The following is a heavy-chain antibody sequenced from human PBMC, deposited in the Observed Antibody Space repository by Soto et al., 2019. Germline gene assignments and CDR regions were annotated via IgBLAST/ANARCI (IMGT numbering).Heavy chain of an antibody. J-gene: IGHJ4*02. CDR1: GFNFSTYW. CDR2: IISDGTIT. Sequence: EVHLVESGGGLVQPGGCLRLSCATSGFNFSTYWVHWVRQVPGKGLVWVSRIISDGTITDYADSVKGRFTTSRDNAKKTLYLEMNSLRADDTAIYYCTRDGGGRYYGGFDNWGQGTLVTVSS. D-gene: IGHD1-26*01. V-gene: IGHV3-74*01. CDR3: TRDGGGRYYGGFDN.